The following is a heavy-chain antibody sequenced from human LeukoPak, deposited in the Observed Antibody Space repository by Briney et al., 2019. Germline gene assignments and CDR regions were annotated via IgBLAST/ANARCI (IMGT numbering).Heavy chain of an antibody. CDR3: ARAGPPYCSSTSCHPHAFDI. J-gene: IGHJ3*02. CDR2: IYPGDSDT. CDR1: GYSFTSYW. D-gene: IGHD2-2*01. V-gene: IGHV5-51*01. Sequence: GESLKISCKGSGYSFTSYWIGWVRQMPGKGLEWMGIIYPGDSDTRYSPSFQGQVTISADKSISTAYLQWSSLKASDTAMYYCARAGPPYCSSTSCHPHAFDIWGQGTMVTVSS.